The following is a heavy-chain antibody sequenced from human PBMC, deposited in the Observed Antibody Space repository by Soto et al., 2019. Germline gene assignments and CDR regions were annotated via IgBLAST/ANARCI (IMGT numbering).Heavy chain of an antibody. Sequence: QVRLVESGGGVVQPGKSLRLSCAASGFIFSNYAMHWVRQAPGKGLEWVALISFDGKNHFYADSVKGRFTVSRDDSKNMLFLQMNSLRPDDTAVYYCARDWCGGDCYVYYFDYWGQGTLVLVSS. CDR3: ARDWCGGDCYVYYFDY. CDR1: GFIFSNYA. D-gene: IGHD2-21*02. V-gene: IGHV3-30*04. CDR2: ISFDGKNH. J-gene: IGHJ4*02.